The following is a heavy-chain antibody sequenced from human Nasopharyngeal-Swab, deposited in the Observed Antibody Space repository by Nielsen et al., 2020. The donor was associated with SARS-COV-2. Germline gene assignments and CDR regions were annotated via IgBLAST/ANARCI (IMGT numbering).Heavy chain of an antibody. CDR1: GYTFTSYG. Sequence: ASVKVSCKASGYTFTSYGISWVRQAPAQGLEWMGWISAYNGNTNYAQKLQGRVTMTTDTATSTAYMELRSLRSDDTAVYYCAREGYYGSGERKIDYWGQGTLVTVSS. J-gene: IGHJ4*02. CDR2: ISAYNGNT. V-gene: IGHV1-18*01. CDR3: AREGYYGSGERKIDY. D-gene: IGHD3-10*01.